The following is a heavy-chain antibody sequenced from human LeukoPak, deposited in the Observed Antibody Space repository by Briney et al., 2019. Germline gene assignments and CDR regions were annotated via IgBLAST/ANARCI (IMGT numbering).Heavy chain of an antibody. J-gene: IGHJ4*02. CDR1: GVSISSDY. Sequence: SPSLSLTCNVSGVSISSDYWSSIRQPPGKGLEWIGNIYYSGSNNYNPSLKSRVTISVDPSKSHFSLNLTSVTAADTAVYYCARSTWYLDFDSWGQGSLVTVSS. D-gene: IGHD6-13*01. CDR3: ARSTWYLDFDS. V-gene: IGHV4-59*08. CDR2: IYYSGSN.